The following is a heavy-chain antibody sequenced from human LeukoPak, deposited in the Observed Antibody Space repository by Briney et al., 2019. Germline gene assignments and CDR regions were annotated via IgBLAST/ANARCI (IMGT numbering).Heavy chain of an antibody. CDR3: ARAPIAVAGTSWFDP. J-gene: IGHJ5*02. Sequence: ASVKVSCTASGYTFTGYYMHWVRQAPGQGLEWMGRINPNSGGTNYAQKFQGRVTMTRDTSISTAYMELSRLRSDDTAVYYCARAPIAVAGTSWFDPWGQGTLVTVSS. D-gene: IGHD6-19*01. CDR1: GYTFTGYY. CDR2: INPNSGGT. V-gene: IGHV1-2*06.